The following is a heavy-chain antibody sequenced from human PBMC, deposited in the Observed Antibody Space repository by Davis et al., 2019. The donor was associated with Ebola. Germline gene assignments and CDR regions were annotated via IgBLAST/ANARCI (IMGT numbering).Heavy chain of an antibody. Sequence: SVKVSCKAVGDTLTSYAMTWVRQAPGQGLEWMGGIIPVFRTANYAQKFQGRVTMTRDTSTSSVYMELSSLRSEDTAVYYCARGPLSPYYGMDVWGKGTTVTVSS. V-gene: IGHV1-69*05. CDR1: GDTLTSYA. J-gene: IGHJ6*04. D-gene: IGHD2/OR15-2a*01. CDR2: IIPVFRTA. CDR3: ARGPLSPYYGMDV.